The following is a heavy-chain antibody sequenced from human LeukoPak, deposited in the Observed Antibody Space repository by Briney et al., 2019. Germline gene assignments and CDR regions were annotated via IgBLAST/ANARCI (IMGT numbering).Heavy chain of an antibody. J-gene: IGHJ5*02. CDR1: GYTFTDYY. CDR3: ARSGVVVAATVNGDWFDP. D-gene: IGHD2-15*01. Sequence: GASVKVSCKASGYTFTDYYVHWVRQAPGQGLEWMGWINPNSGGTNYAQKFQGRVTMTRDTSVSTAYMELSRLTSDDTAVYYCARSGVVVAATVNGDWFDPWGQGTLVTVSS. CDR2: INPNSGGT. V-gene: IGHV1-2*02.